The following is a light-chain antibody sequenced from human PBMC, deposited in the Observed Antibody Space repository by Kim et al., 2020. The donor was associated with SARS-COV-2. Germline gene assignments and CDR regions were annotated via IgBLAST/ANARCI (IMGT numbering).Light chain of an antibody. CDR3: QQRSNWPLT. Sequence: LSPGERATLSCRASQSVSRSFAWYQQKPGQAPRLLIYDASKRATGIPARFSGSGSGTDFTLTINSLEPEDFAVYYCQQRSNWPLTFGGGTKVDIK. CDR1: QSVSRS. J-gene: IGKJ4*01. CDR2: DAS. V-gene: IGKV3-11*01.